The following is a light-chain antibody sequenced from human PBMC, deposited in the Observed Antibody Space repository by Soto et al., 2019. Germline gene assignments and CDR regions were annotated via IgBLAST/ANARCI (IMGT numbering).Light chain of an antibody. V-gene: IGLV2-14*03. J-gene: IGLJ2*01. CDR3: SSYTTTNTVI. CDR2: DVS. Sequence: QSVLTQPASVSGSPGQSITISCTGTSSDIGAYNYVSWYQHHPGKAPKLIIYDVSDRPSGVSNRFSGSKSGNTASLIISGLQAGDEADYYCSSYTTTNTVIFGGGTKLTVL. CDR1: SSDIGAYNY.